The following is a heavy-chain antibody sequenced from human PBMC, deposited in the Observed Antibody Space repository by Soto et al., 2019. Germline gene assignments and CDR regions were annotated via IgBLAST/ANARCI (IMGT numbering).Heavy chain of an antibody. CDR2: INHSGST. V-gene: IGHV4-34*01. D-gene: IGHD1-26*01. Sequence: SETLSLTCAVYGGSFSGYYWSWIRQPPGKGLEWIGEINHSGSTNYNPSLKSRVTISVDTSKNQFSLKLSSVTAADTAVYYCARFKVGATGYYYYYYGMDVWGQGTTVTVSS. CDR3: ARFKVGATGYYYYYYGMDV. J-gene: IGHJ6*02. CDR1: GGSFSGYY.